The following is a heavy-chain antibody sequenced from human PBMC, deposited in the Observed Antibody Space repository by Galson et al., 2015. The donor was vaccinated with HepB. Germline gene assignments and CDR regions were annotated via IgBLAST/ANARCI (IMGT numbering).Heavy chain of an antibody. CDR2: ISAYNGNT. D-gene: IGHD2-2*01. Sequence: SVKVSCKASGGTFSSYAISWVRQAPGQGLEWMGWISAYNGNTNYAQKLQGRVTMTTDTSTSTAYMELRSLRSDDTAVYYCARAYTAYIVVVPAAPENWFDPWGQGTLVTVSS. CDR1: GGTFSSYA. J-gene: IGHJ5*02. V-gene: IGHV1-18*01. CDR3: ARAYTAYIVVVPAAPENWFDP.